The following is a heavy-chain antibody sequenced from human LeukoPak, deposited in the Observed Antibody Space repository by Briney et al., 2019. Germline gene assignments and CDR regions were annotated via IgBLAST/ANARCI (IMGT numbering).Heavy chain of an antibody. V-gene: IGHV4-4*09. D-gene: IGHD1-26*01. CDR1: GGSISSYY. J-gene: IGHJ5*02. Sequence: SETLSLTCTVSGGSISSYYWSWIRQPPGEGLEWIGYIYTSGSTNYNPSLKSRVTISVDTSKNQFSLKLSSVTAADTAVYYCATRHIVGATSWFDPWGQGTLVTVSS. CDR2: IYTSGST. CDR3: ATRHIVGATSWFDP.